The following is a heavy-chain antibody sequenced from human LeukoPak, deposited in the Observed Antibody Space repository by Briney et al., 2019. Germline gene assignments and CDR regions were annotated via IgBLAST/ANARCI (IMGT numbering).Heavy chain of an antibody. CDR3: ASRRRREGLEA. CDR1: GGSISSYSYY. CDR2: IYYSGST. J-gene: IGHJ5*02. Sequence: PSETLSLTCTVSGGSISSYSYYWGWIRQPPGKGLEWIGSIYYSGSTYNNPSLKSRVTMSVDTSKNQFSLVLNSVTAADTAVYYCASRRRREGLEAWGQGTLVTVSS. D-gene: IGHD1-1*01. V-gene: IGHV4-39*01.